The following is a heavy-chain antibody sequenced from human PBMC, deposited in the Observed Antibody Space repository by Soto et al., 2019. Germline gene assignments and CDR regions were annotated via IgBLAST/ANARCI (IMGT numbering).Heavy chain of an antibody. J-gene: IGHJ4*02. CDR1: EFTFSRYA. Sequence: GGILRLSCGASEFTFSRYALSWFRQAPWNGLEWVSAISGSGGSTYYADSVKGRFTISRDNSKKTLYLQMNSLRAEDTAVYYCAKDLYYYDTGASHLDYWGQGTLVTVSS. D-gene: IGHD3-22*01. V-gene: IGHV3-23*01. CDR3: AKDLYYYDTGASHLDY. CDR2: ISGSGGST.